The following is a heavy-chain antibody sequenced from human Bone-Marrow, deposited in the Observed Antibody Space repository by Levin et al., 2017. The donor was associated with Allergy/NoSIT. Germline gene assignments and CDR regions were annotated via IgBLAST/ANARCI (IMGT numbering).Heavy chain of an antibody. J-gene: IGHJ4*02. CDR2: ISGSGGST. Sequence: QPGGSLRLSCAASGFTFSSYAMSWVRQAPGKGLEWVSAISGSGGSTYYADSVKGRFTISRDNSKNTLYLQMNSLRAEDTAVYYCAKHSLTMVRGVIAPFDYWGQGTLVTVSS. CDR3: AKHSLTMVRGVIAPFDY. CDR1: GFTFSSYA. V-gene: IGHV3-23*01. D-gene: IGHD3-10*01.